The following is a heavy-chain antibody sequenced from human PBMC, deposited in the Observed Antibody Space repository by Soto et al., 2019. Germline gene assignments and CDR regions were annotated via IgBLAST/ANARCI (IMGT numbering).Heavy chain of an antibody. V-gene: IGHV1-18*04. J-gene: IGHJ4*02. D-gene: IGHD6-13*01. Sequence: GASVKVSCKASGCTFTSYGISWVRQAPGQGLEWMGWISAYNGNTNYAQKLQGRVTMTTDTSTSTAYMELRSLRSDDTAVYYCARGPTAAAGTVYFDYWGQGTLVTVSS. CDR1: GCTFTSYG. CDR3: ARGPTAAAGTVYFDY. CDR2: ISAYNGNT.